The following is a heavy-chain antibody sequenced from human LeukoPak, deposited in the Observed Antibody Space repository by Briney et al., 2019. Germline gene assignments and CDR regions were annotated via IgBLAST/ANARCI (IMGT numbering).Heavy chain of an antibody. CDR3: ARGDGRVPAAIGYFQH. V-gene: IGHV3-64*01. CDR2: ISSNGGST. J-gene: IGHJ1*01. D-gene: IGHD2-2*01. Sequence: GGSLRLSCAASGFTFSSYAMHWVRQAPGKGLEYVSAISSNGGSTYYANSVKGRFTISRDNSKNTLYLQMGSLRAGDMAVYYCARGDGRVPAAIGYFQHWGQGTLVTVSS. CDR1: GFTFSSYA.